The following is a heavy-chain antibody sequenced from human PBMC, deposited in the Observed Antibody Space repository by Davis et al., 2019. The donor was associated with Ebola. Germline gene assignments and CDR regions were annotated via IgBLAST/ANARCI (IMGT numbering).Heavy chain of an antibody. CDR1: GFTFSSYT. V-gene: IGHV3-48*02. CDR2: ISSSSSTI. CDR3: ARDRNTYYYFGMDV. Sequence: PGGSLRLSFVASGFTFSSYTMNWVRQAPGKGLEWVSYISSSSSTIYYADSVKGRFTISRDDAKNSLYLQMNSLRDEDTAVFYCARDRNTYYYFGMDVWGKGTTVTVSS. J-gene: IGHJ6*04.